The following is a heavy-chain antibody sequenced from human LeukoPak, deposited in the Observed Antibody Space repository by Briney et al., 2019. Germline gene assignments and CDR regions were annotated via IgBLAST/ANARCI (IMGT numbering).Heavy chain of an antibody. J-gene: IGHJ4*02. CDR3: ARDEPPPYRVRGVITPFDY. V-gene: IGHV1-18*01. D-gene: IGHD3-10*01. Sequence: GASVKVSCKASGYTFTSYGISWVRQAPGQGLEWMGWISAYNGNTNYAQKLQGRVTMTTDTSTSTAYMELRSLRSDDTAVYYCARDEPPPYRVRGVITPFDYWGQGTLVTVSS. CDR2: ISAYNGNT. CDR1: GYTFTSYG.